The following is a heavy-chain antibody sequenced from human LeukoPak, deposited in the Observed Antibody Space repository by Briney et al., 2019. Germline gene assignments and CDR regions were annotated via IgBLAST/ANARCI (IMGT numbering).Heavy chain of an antibody. CDR1: GGSFSGYY. D-gene: IGHD6-6*01. CDR3: ARNIAARTDYYYGMDV. CDR2: INHSGST. V-gene: IGHV4-34*01. J-gene: IGHJ6*02. Sequence: PSETLSLTCAVYGGSFSGYYWSWIRQPPGKGLEWIGEINHSGSTNYNPSLKSRVTISVDTSKNQFSLKLSSVTAADTAVYYCARNIAARTDYYYGMDVWGQGTTVTVSS.